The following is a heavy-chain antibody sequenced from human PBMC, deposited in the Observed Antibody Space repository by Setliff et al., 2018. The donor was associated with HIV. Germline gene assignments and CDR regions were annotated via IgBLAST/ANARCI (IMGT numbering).Heavy chain of an antibody. CDR1: GFSISSNYY. V-gene: IGHV4-38-2*02. CDR3: ARDPRGLLSPVPRGYFDY. CDR2: IYHSGTA. D-gene: IGHD3-22*01. Sequence: NPSETLSLTCNVSGFSISSNYYWGWVRQPPGRGLEWIGNIYHSGTAYYNPSFKTRVAISIDTSKNYVSLKLRSLTAADTAIYYCARDPRGLLSPVPRGYFDYWGQGALVTVSS. J-gene: IGHJ4*02.